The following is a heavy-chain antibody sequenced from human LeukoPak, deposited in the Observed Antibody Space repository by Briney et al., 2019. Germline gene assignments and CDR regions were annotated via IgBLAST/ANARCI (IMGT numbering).Heavy chain of an antibody. V-gene: IGHV1-24*01. D-gene: IGHD3-3*01. Sequence: ASVKVSCKVSGYTLTELSMHWVRQAPGKGLEWMGGFDPEDGETIYAQKFPGRVTITRNTSISTAYMELSSLRSEDTAVYYCARGQSGSWTQHPYDFWSGYYDWFDPWGQGTLVTVSS. CDR1: GYTLTELS. J-gene: IGHJ5*02. CDR2: FDPEDGET. CDR3: ARGQSGSWTQHPYDFWSGYYDWFDP.